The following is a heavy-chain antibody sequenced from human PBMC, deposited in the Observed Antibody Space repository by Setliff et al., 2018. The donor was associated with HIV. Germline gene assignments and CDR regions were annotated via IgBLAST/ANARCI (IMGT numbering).Heavy chain of an antibody. CDR3: ARVWEGDDYVWGSYRPGNCGMDV. Sequence: GGSLRLSCAGSGFTFRSYWLHWVRQAPGKGLVWVSRITTEGGASDGSTTGYADSVKGQFTISRDNAKNSLYLQMNSLRAEDTAVYYCARVWEGDDYVWGSYRPGNCGMDVWGQGTTVTVSS. V-gene: IGHV3-74*01. D-gene: IGHD3-16*02. CDR1: GFTFRSYW. CDR2: ITTEGGASDGSTT. J-gene: IGHJ6*02.